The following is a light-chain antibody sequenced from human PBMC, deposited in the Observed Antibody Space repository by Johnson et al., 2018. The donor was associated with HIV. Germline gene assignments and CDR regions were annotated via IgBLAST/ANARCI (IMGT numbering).Light chain of an antibody. Sequence: SVLTQPPSVSAAPGQTVTISCSGSNSNIGNNYVSWYQQLPGTAPKLLIYENNKRPSGIPDRFSGSKSGTSATLGITGLQTGDEADYYCGTWDSSLSALYVFGTGTKVTVL. CDR1: NSNIGNNY. CDR3: GTWDSSLSALYV. J-gene: IGLJ1*01. CDR2: ENN. V-gene: IGLV1-51*02.